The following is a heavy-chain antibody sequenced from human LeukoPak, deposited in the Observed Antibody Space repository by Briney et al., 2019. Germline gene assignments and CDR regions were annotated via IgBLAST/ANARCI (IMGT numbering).Heavy chain of an antibody. J-gene: IGHJ5*02. Sequence: ASVKVSCKASGYTFTSYGISWVRQASGQGLEWMGWISAYNGNTNYAQKLQGRVTMTTDTSTSTAYMELRSLRSDDTAVYYCARGSMSVRWGRVRNWFDPWGQGTLVTVSS. CDR3: ARGSMSVRWGRVRNWFDP. D-gene: IGHD3-3*01. CDR1: GYTFTSYG. V-gene: IGHV1-18*01. CDR2: ISAYNGNT.